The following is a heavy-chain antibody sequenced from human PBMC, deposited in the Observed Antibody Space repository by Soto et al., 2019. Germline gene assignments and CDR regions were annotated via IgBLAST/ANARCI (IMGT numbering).Heavy chain of an antibody. D-gene: IGHD3-22*01. Sequence: QVQLQESGPGLVKPSETLSLTCAVSGDSISSYYCMWIRQPPGKGLESIGYLYYGRSANYNPSLTSRVTLSVETYMNQCSLTLSSMTAADTAVYYCALRSMAVVPEYWGQGTLVTVSS. CDR2: LYYGRSA. V-gene: IGHV4-59*01. CDR1: GDSISSYY. J-gene: IGHJ4*02. CDR3: ALRSMAVVPEY.